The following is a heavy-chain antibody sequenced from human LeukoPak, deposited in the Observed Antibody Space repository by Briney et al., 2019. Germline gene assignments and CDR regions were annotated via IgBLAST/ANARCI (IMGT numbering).Heavy chain of an antibody. D-gene: IGHD3-22*01. CDR1: GLPFSSYE. CDR3: ARVYDTSGYKTPPPDY. J-gene: IGHJ4*02. CDR2: ISSRGKTI. V-gene: IGHV3-48*03. Sequence: GGSLRLSCAGSGLPFSSYEMNWVRQAPGKGLEWISYISSRGKTIYYADSVKGRFTISRDNAENSLYLQMNSLRVEDTGVYYCARVYDTSGYKTPPPDYWGQGTLVTASS.